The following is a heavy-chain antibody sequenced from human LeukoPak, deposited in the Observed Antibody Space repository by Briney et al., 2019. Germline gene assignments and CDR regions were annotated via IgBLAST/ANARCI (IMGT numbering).Heavy chain of an antibody. CDR3: AKDPLNTVMVSPTFDY. CDR1: GFTFDDYA. Sequence: GGSLRLSCAASGFTFDDYAMHWVRQAPGKGLEWVSGISWNSGSIGYADSVKGRFTVSRDTSKNTLYLQMNSLRAEDTAVYYCAKDPLNTVMVSPTFDYWGQGTLVTVSS. CDR2: ISWNSGSI. J-gene: IGHJ4*02. V-gene: IGHV3-9*01. D-gene: IGHD5-18*01.